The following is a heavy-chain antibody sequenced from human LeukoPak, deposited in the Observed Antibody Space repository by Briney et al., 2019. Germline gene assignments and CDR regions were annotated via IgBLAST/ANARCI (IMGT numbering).Heavy chain of an antibody. CDR1: GASITNYY. V-gene: IGHV4-59*01. CDR3: ARAAFSEYMDV. J-gene: IGHJ6*03. Sequence: ASETLSLTCTVSGASITNYYWTWIRQPPGKGLEWIGYIYYSGSTNYNPSLKSRVTISVDTSKNQFSLKLSSVTAADTAVYYCARAAFSEYMDVWGKGTTVTISS. CDR2: IYYSGST. D-gene: IGHD1-14*01.